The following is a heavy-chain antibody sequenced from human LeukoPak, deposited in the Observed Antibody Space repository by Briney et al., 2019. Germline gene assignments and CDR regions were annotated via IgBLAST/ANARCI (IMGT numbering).Heavy chain of an antibody. D-gene: IGHD5-24*01. CDR3: TRGRDGYNYAYYYGVDV. J-gene: IGHJ6*02. V-gene: IGHV6-1*01. CDR2: TYYRSKWYN. Sequence: SQTLALTCDISGDSVSSNSAAWNWIRQSPSRGLEWLGRTYYRSKWYNDYAVSVKSRITINPDTSKNQFSLQLNSVTPEDTAVYYCTRGRDGYNYAYYYGVDVWGQGTTVTVSS. CDR1: GDSVSSNSAA.